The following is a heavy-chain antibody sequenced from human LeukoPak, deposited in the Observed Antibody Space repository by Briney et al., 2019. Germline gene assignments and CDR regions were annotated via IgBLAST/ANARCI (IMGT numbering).Heavy chain of an antibody. CDR3: ATNIGNPSFDY. Sequence: GGSLRLSCAASGFTFSSYAMSWVRQATGKGLEWVSAISGSGGSTYYADSVKGRFTISRDNSKNTLYLQMNSLRAEDTAVYYCATNIGNPSFDYWGQGTLVTVSS. CDR1: GFTFSSYA. D-gene: IGHD2/OR15-2a*01. CDR2: ISGSGGST. V-gene: IGHV3-23*01. J-gene: IGHJ4*02.